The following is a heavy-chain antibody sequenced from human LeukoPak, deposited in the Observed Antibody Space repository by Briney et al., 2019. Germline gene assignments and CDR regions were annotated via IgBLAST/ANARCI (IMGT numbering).Heavy chain of an antibody. D-gene: IGHD6-19*01. V-gene: IGHV4-61*02. CDR1: GGSISSGSYC. Sequence: SETLSLTCTVSGGSISSGSYCWSWIRQPAGKGLEWIGRIYTSGSTNYNPSLKSRVTISVDTSKNQFSLKLSSVTAADTAVYYCARDTGIAVAGFDYWGQGTLVTVSS. CDR2: IYTSGST. J-gene: IGHJ4*02. CDR3: ARDTGIAVAGFDY.